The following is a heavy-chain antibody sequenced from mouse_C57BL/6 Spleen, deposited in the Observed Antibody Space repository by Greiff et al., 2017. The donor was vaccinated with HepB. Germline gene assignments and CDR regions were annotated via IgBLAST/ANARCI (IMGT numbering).Heavy chain of an antibody. Sequence: VQLQQSGPELVKPGASVKISCKASGYSFTGYYMNWVKQSPEKSLEWIGEINPSTGGTTYNQKFKAKATLTVDKSSSTAYMQLKSLTSEDSAVYYCARVGILRSYYAMDYWGQGTSVTVSS. CDR3: ARVGILRSYYAMDY. D-gene: IGHD1-1*01. V-gene: IGHV1-42*01. J-gene: IGHJ4*01. CDR1: GYSFTGYY. CDR2: INPSTGGT.